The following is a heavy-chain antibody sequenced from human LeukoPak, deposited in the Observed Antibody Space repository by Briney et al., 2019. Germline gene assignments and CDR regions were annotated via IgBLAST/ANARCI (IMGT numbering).Heavy chain of an antibody. Sequence: PGGSLRLSCVASGFTFTGHSMHWVRQAPGKGLEWVAVVSYDEKTIFYADSVKGRFTISRDNSKNTLYLQMNSLRAEDTAVYYCAKDRLSSSWPYYFDYWGQGTLVTVSS. J-gene: IGHJ4*02. CDR1: GFTFTGHS. V-gene: IGHV3-30*04. D-gene: IGHD6-13*01. CDR3: AKDRLSSSWPYYFDY. CDR2: VSYDEKTI.